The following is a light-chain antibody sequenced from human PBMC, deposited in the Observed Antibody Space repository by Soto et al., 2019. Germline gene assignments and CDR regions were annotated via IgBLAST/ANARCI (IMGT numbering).Light chain of an antibody. CDR3: CSYAGSNTPVV. CDR2: EGF. Sequence: QSVLTQPASVSGSPGQSITISCTGTSSDVGNYNLVSWYQQHPGKAPKLIIYEGFKRPSGVSHRFSGSKSGDTASLTISGLQAEDEADYYCCSYAGSNTPVVFGGGTKVTVL. CDR1: SSDVGNYNL. J-gene: IGLJ2*01. V-gene: IGLV2-23*01.